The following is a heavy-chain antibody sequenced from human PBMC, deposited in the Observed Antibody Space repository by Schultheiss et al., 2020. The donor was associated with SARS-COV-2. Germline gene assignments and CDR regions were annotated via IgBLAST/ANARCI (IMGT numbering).Heavy chain of an antibody. CDR1: GGSISSYY. V-gene: IGHV4-59*12. J-gene: IGHJ4*02. CDR2: IYYSGNT. Sequence: SETLSLTCTVSGGSISSYYWSWIRQPPGKGLEWIGYIYYSGNTYYNPSLKSRVTISVDTSKNQSSLKLSSVTAADTAMYYCARSSGRYGLPDYWGQGTLVTVSS. D-gene: IGHD4-17*01. CDR3: ARSSGRYGLPDY.